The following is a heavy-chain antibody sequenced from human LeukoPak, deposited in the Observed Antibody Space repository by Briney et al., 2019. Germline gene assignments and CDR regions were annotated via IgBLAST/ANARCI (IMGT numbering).Heavy chain of an antibody. D-gene: IGHD1-20*01. Sequence: GASVKVSCKASGYTFTSYYMHWVRQAPGQGLEWMGIINPSGGSTSYAQKFQGRVTMTRDTSTSTVYMELSSLRSEDTAVYYCAKLTGMTYFDYWGQGTLVTVSS. CDR2: INPSGGST. V-gene: IGHV1-46*01. J-gene: IGHJ4*02. CDR3: AKLTGMTYFDY. CDR1: GYTFTSYY.